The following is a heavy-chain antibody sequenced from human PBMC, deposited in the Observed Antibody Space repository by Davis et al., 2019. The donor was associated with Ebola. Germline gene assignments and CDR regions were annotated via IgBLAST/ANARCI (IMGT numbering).Heavy chain of an antibody. CDR2: ISGSGGST. J-gene: IGHJ6*03. CDR1: GFTFSSYA. Sequence: GGSLRLSCAASGFTFSSYAMSWVRQAPGKGLEWVSAISGSGGSTYYADSVKGRFTISRDNSKNTLYLQMNSLRAEDTAVYYCAKDPYDFWSGYLPYYYYYYMDVWGKGTTVTVSS. CDR3: AKDPYDFWSGYLPYYYYYYMDV. V-gene: IGHV3-23*01. D-gene: IGHD3-3*01.